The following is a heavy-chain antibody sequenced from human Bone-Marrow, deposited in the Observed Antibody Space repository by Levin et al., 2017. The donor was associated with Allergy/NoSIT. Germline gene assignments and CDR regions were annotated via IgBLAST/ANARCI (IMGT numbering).Heavy chain of an antibody. J-gene: IGHJ4*02. CDR1: GFSFSTWS. CDR2: MSYDSVYI. Sequence: GESLKISCAASGFSFSTWSMNWVRQAPGKGLEWVSSMSYDSVYIYYADSVKGRFTISRDNAKNSLYLQMNSLRVEDTAVYYCARDASGWARDYWGQGTLVTVSS. V-gene: IGHV3-21*01. CDR3: ARDASGWARDY. D-gene: IGHD6-19*01.